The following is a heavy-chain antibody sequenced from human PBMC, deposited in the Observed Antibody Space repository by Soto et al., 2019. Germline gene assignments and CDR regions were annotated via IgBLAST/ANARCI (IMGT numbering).Heavy chain of an antibody. V-gene: IGHV1-69*13. CDR2: IIPFFGTA. J-gene: IGHJ4*02. D-gene: IGHD3-16*01. CDR3: ARTAPMDAGDKYYYDF. CDR1: GGTFSTFG. Sequence: SVKVSCKTSGGTFSTFGISWVRQAPGQGLEWMGGIIPFFGTAEYSQKFEDRITITADESTNTVYMDLRSLTSEDTAIYYCARTAPMDAGDKYYYDFWGQGALVTVS.